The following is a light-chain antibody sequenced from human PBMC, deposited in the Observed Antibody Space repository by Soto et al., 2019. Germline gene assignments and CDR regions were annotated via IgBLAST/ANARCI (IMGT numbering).Light chain of an antibody. J-gene: IGKJ1*01. Sequence: DIQMTQSPSSVSSSVVDRVTITCLASQSISSYLNWYQQKPGKAPKLLIYAASSLQSGVPSRFSGSGSGTDFTLTISSLQPEDFATYYCQQSYSTPQTFGQGTKVDI. CDR2: AAS. CDR3: QQSYSTPQT. V-gene: IGKV1-39*01. CDR1: QSISSY.